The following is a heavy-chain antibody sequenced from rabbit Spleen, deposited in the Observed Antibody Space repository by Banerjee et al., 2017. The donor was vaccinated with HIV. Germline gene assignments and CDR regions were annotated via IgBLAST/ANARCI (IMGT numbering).Heavy chain of an antibody. V-gene: IGHV1S40*01. D-gene: IGHD4-1*01. CDR1: GFSFSSSYW. CDR2: IYTGNSDST. Sequence: QSLEESGGGLVQPGASLTLTCTASGFSFSSSYWICWVRQAPGKGLEWIACIYTGNSDSTYYASWAKGRFTISKTSSTTVTPQMTSLTAADTATYFCARDLAGVIGWNFGWWGPGTLVTVS. J-gene: IGHJ4*01. CDR3: ARDLAGVIGWNFGW.